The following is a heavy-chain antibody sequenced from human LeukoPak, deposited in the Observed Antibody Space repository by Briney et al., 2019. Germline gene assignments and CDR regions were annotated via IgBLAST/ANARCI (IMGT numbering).Heavy chain of an antibody. CDR1: GGSISSSSYY. D-gene: IGHD1-14*01. Sequence: SETLSLTCTVSGGSISSSSYYWGWIRQPPGKGLEWIGSIYYSGSTYYNPSLKSRVTISVDTSKNQFSLKLSSVTAADTAVYYCAREEPGIIDYWGQGTLVTVSS. CDR3: AREEPGIIDY. V-gene: IGHV4-39*07. J-gene: IGHJ4*02. CDR2: IYYSGST.